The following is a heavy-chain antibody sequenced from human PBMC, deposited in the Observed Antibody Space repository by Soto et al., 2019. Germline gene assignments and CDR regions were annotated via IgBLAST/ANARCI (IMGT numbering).Heavy chain of an antibody. V-gene: IGHV4-34*01. D-gene: IGHD4-17*01. CDR1: GGSFSGYC. J-gene: IGHJ6*02. CDR3: ARGSDDGDYQDYYGMDV. CDR2: IKHSGST. Sequence: QVQLQQWGAGLLKPSETLSLTCAVYGGSFSGYCWCWIRQPPGMGREWIGKIKHSGSTNYNPSLKSRVTTSVDTSRNQFSLKLSPGTAADTAEYYGARGSDDGDYQDYYGMDVWGQGTTVTVSS.